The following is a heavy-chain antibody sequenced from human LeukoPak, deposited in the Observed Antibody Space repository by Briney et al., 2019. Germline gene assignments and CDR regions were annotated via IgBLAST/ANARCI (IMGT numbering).Heavy chain of an antibody. CDR1: GGSFSGYY. D-gene: IGHD5-24*01. Sequence: SETLSLTCAVYGGSFSGYYWSWIRQPPGKGLEWIGEINHSGSTNYNPSLKSRVTISVDTSKNQFSLKLSSVTAADTAVYYCARDGDGYNDYWGQGTLVTVSS. CDR2: INHSGST. J-gene: IGHJ4*02. CDR3: ARDGDGYNDY. V-gene: IGHV4-34*01.